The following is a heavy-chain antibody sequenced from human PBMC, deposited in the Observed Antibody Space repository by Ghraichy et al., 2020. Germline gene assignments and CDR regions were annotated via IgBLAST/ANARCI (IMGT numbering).Heavy chain of an antibody. CDR1: GFRLSVYG. CDR3: ARDLSRSSGDYSPPYFDY. D-gene: IGHD3-22*01. J-gene: IGHJ4*02. V-gene: IGHV3-48*02. Sequence: GGSLRLSCAVSGFRLSVYGMNWVRQAPGQGLECVSYMSSGTNSIIYYGDSVKGRFTISRDNAKNFLYLQMNSLRDEDTAVYYCARDLSRSSGDYSPPYFDYWGQGTLVTVSS. CDR2: MSSGTNSII.